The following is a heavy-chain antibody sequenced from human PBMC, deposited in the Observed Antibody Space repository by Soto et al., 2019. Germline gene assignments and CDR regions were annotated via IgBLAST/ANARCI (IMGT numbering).Heavy chain of an antibody. CDR3: AKVSAPYYYGSGSSDY. V-gene: IGHV3-30*18. CDR1: GFTFSSYG. J-gene: IGHJ4*02. Sequence: QVQLVESGGGVVQPGRSLRLSCAASGFTFSSYGMHWVRQAPGKGLAWVAVISYDGSNKYYADSVKGRFTISRDNSKNTLYLQMNSLRAEDTAVYYCAKVSAPYYYGSGSSDYWGQGTLVTVSS. D-gene: IGHD3-10*01. CDR2: ISYDGSNK.